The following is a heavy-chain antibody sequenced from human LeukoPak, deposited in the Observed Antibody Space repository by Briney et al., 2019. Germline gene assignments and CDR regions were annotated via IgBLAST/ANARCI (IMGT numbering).Heavy chain of an antibody. CDR2: INHSGST. CDR1: GGSFSGYY. D-gene: IGHD6-6*01. CDR3: ARSKGDSSSRYFDY. Sequence: SETLSLTCAVYGGSFSGYYWSWIRQPPGKGLEWIGEINHSGSTNYNPSLKSRVTISVDTSKNQFSLKLSSVTAADTAVYCCARSKGDSSSRYFDYWGQGTLLTVSS. V-gene: IGHV4-34*01. J-gene: IGHJ4*02.